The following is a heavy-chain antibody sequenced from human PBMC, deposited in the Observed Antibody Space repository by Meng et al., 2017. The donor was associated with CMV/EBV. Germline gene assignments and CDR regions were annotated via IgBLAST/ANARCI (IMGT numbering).Heavy chain of an antibody. CDR1: GDNFARYW. CDR3: ARQWSTGGDYDPSYFDF. V-gene: IGHV5-51*01. D-gene: IGHD3-22*01. J-gene: IGHJ4*02. CDR2: MFPGDSDI. Sequence: GGSLRLSCQGSGDNFARYWFAWVRQKPGKGLEWMGIMFPGDSDIRYSPSFQGQVTISADMSINTAYLQWSSLKDSDSGIYYCARQWSTGGDYDPSYFDFWGQGTLVTVSS.